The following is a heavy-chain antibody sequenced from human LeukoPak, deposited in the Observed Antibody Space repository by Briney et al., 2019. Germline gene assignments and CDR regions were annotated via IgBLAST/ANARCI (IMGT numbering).Heavy chain of an antibody. CDR2: INTDGSST. D-gene: IGHD4-17*01. V-gene: IGHV3-74*01. CDR3: ARDDYGDYGDY. J-gene: IGHJ4*02. CDR1: GFTFSSYW. Sequence: GGSLRLSCAASGFTFSSYWMHWVRHAPGKGLVWVSRINTDGSSTSYADSVKGRFTISRDNAKNTLYLQMNSLRAEDTAVYYCARDDYGDYGDYRGQGTLVTVSS.